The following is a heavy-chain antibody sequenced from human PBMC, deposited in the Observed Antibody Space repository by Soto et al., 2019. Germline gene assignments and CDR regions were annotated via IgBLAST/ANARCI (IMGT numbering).Heavy chain of an antibody. CDR1: GFTVSNNY. J-gene: IGHJ4*02. V-gene: IGHV3-53*01. CDR2: IYSGGTT. CDR3: ARNGWGMATVGM. D-gene: IGHD4-4*01. Sequence: EVQLVESGGGLVQPGGSLRLSCAASGFTVSNNYMIWFRLPPGKGLEWVSLIYSGGTTYYADSVKGRFTISRDNSKNTLSLQMNSLRVGDTAGYYCARNGWGMATVGMWGPGTLVTVSS.